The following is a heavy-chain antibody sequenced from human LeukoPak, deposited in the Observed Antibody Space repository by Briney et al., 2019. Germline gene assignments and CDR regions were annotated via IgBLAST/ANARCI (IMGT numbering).Heavy chain of an antibody. Sequence: GASVKVSCKASGYTFSSYDINWVRQATGQGLEWMGWMNPNSGNTGYAQRFQGRVTMTRSTSISTAYMELSSLTSDDTAVYYCARSFVGTRKRNDYWGQETLVTVSS. CDR1: GYTFSSYD. V-gene: IGHV1-8*01. D-gene: IGHD2-21*01. J-gene: IGHJ4*02. CDR2: MNPNSGNT. CDR3: ARSFVGTRKRNDY.